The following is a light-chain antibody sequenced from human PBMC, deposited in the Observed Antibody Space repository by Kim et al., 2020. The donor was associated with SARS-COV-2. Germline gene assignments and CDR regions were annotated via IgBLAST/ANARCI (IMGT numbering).Light chain of an antibody. CDR3: QAWDSSAHV. J-gene: IGLJ1*01. Sequence: SYELTQPPSASVSPGQTASITCSGDHSGIKNAVWYQQKPGQSPVLVIYEDTKRSAGIPERFSDSYSGDTATLTIRGTQAMDEAYYYCQAWDSSAHVFGTGTQLTVL. CDR1: HSGIKN. CDR2: EDT. V-gene: IGLV3-1*01.